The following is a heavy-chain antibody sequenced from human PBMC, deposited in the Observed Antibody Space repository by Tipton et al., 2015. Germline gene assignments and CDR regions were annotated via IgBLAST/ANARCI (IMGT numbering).Heavy chain of an antibody. CDR3: ARGLLLWFGMSDY. CDR1: GGSFSDYY. D-gene: IGHD3-10*01. V-gene: IGHV4-59*08. CDR2: ISYTDGA. Sequence: TLSLTCAVFGGSFSDYYWNWIRQPPGKGLEWIGYISYTDGAHYNPALKSRVTISVDTSKNQFSLKLNSVTAADTAVHYCARGLLLWFGMSDYWGRGTLVTVSS. J-gene: IGHJ4*02.